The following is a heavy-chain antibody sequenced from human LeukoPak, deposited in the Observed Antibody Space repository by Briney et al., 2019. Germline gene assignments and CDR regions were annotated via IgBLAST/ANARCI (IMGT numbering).Heavy chain of an antibody. CDR2: FYNSGST. CDR3: ARVGDYALKD. Sequence: SETLSLTCTVSGGSISNYYLSLIRQPAGKGLEWIGRFYNSGSTNCNPSLKSRVTMSVDTSKDQFSLRLSSVTAADTAVYYCARVGDYALKDWGQGTLVTVSS. CDR1: GGSISNYY. V-gene: IGHV4-4*07. D-gene: IGHD3-16*01. J-gene: IGHJ4*02.